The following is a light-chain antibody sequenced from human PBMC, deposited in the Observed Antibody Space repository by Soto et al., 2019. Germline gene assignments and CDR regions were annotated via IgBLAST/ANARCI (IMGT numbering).Light chain of an antibody. V-gene: IGKV1-5*03. CDR3: QQHNSFSWT. Sequence: DIQMTQSPSTLSASVGDAVTITCLASQTVSDWLAWYRQRPGKARELISFKASTLDSGVPSRFSGSGSGTEFTLTISSLPPVDFATYYCQQHNSFSWTFGQGPKVQIK. CDR2: KAS. CDR1: QTVSDW. J-gene: IGKJ1*01.